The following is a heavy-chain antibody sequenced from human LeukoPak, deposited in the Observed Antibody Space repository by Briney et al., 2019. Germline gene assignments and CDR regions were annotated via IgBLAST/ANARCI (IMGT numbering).Heavy chain of an antibody. J-gene: IGHJ6*02. Sequence: GASVKVSCKASGYTFTSYGISWVRQAPGQGLEWMGWISAYNGNTNYAQKLQGRVTMTTDTSTSTGYMERRRLRSDDTAVDYWARAGTPSSDSSAYELMPYYGTPVRAQATTVTVSS. CDR3: ARAGTPSSDSSAYELMPYYGTPV. D-gene: IGHD3-22*01. CDR2: ISAYNGNT. V-gene: IGHV1-18*01. CDR1: GYTFTSYG.